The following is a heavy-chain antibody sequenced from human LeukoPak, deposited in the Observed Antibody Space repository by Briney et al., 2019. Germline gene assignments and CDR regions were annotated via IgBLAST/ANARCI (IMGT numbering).Heavy chain of an antibody. CDR3: AKARYDSSGYYDY. CDR2: ISWNSGSI. D-gene: IGHD3-22*01. CDR1: GFTFDDYA. Sequence: PGGSLRLSCAASGFTFDDYAMHWVRQAPGKGLEWVSGISWNSGSIGYADSVKGRFTISRDNAKNSLYLQMNSLRAEDTALYYCAKARYDSSGYYDYWGQGTLVTVSS. V-gene: IGHV3-9*01. J-gene: IGHJ4*02.